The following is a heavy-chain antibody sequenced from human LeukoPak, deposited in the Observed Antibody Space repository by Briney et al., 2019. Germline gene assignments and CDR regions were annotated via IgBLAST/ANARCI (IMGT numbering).Heavy chain of an antibody. CDR2: ISSNGGST. CDR1: GFTFSSYA. J-gene: IGHJ4*02. V-gene: IGHV3-64*01. Sequence: PGGSLRLSCAASGFTFSSYAMHWVRQAPGKGLEYVSAISSNGGSTYYANSVKGRFTISRDNSKNTLHLQMGSLRAEDMAVYYCARVTSTSCYDYWGQGTLVTVSS. CDR3: ARVTSTSCYDY. D-gene: IGHD2-2*01.